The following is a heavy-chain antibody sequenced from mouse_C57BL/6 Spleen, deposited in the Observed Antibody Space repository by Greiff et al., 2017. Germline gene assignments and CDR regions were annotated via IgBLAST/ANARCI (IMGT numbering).Heavy chain of an antibody. CDR2: IHPNSGST. J-gene: IGHJ2*01. CDR3: ARPLSNWDDFDY. V-gene: IGHV1-64*01. CDR1: GYTFTSYW. Sequence: QVQLQQPGAELVKPGASVKLSCKASGYTFTSYWMHWVKQRPGQGLAWIGMIHPNSGSTNYNEKFKSKATLTVDKSSSTAYMQLSSLTSEDSAVYYCARPLSNWDDFDYWGQGTTLTVSS. D-gene: IGHD4-1*01.